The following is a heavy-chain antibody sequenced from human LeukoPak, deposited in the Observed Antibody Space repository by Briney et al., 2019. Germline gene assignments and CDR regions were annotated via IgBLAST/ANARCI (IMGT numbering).Heavy chain of an antibody. Sequence: GGSLRLSCAASGFTFSIYAMSWVRQAPGKGLEWVSSISSNSSYIYYADSMKGRFTISRDNAKNSLYLQVNSLRAEDTAVYYCARRFYYDTSGSYYGYLDYWGQGTLVTVSS. CDR3: ARRFYYDTSGSYYGYLDY. D-gene: IGHD3-22*01. CDR2: ISSNSSYI. CDR1: GFTFSIYA. J-gene: IGHJ4*02. V-gene: IGHV3-21*01.